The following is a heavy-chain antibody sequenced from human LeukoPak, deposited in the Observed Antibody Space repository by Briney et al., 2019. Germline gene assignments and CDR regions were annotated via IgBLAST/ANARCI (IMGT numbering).Heavy chain of an antibody. CDR2: ISSSSSSYI. CDR3: ARDPPVGHVLLWFGESIYGMDV. J-gene: IGHJ6*02. Sequence: KSGGSLRLSCAASGFTFSSYSMNWVRQAPGKGLEWVSSISSSSSSYIYYADSVKGRFTISRDNAKNSLYLQMNSLRAEDTAVYYCARDPPVGHVLLWFGESIYGMDVWGQGTTVTVSS. CDR1: GFTFSSYS. V-gene: IGHV3-21*01. D-gene: IGHD3-10*01.